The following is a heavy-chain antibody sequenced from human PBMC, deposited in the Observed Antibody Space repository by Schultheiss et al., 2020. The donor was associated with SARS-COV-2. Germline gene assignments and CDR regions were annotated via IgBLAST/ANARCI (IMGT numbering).Heavy chain of an antibody. CDR2: ISGSGGST. Sequence: GGSLRLSCAASGFTFSSYAMSWVRQAPGKGLEWVSAISGSGGSTYYADSVKGRFTISRENAKNSLYLQMNSLRAGDTAVYYCARDKGWFDPWGQGTLVTVSS. CDR1: GFTFSSYA. CDR3: ARDKGWFDP. V-gene: IGHV3-23*01. J-gene: IGHJ5*02.